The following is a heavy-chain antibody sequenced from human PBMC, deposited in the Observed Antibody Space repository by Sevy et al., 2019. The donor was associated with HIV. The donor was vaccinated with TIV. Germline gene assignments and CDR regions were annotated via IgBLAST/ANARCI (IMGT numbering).Heavy chain of an antibody. CDR2: ISGSGTRT. CDR3: AKGGGGHYDPDEIGYYFYYYNMDV. Sequence: GGSLRLSCAVSGFSFDSYGMTWVRQAPGKGLEWVSGISGSGTRTYYADSVKGRFSISRDNSKNRLYLQMNSLRSEDKGIIYWAKGGGGHYDPDEIGYYFYYYNMDVWGKGTTVTVSS. J-gene: IGHJ6*03. D-gene: IGHD3-22*01. CDR1: GFSFDSYG. V-gene: IGHV3-23*01.